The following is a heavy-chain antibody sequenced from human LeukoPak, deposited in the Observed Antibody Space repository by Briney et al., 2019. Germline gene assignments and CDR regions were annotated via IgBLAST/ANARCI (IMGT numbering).Heavy chain of an antibody. CDR3: ARARFTPKVIIAAAGRGWFDP. V-gene: IGHV4-39*07. Sequence: SETLSLTCSVSGGSISSSTYYWGWIRQPPWKGLEWIGSIYYSGATYYGPSLKSRVTISVDTSKNQFSLKLSSVTAADTAVYYCARARFTPKVIIAAAGRGWFDPWGQGTLVTVSS. D-gene: IGHD6-13*01. CDR2: IYYSGAT. J-gene: IGHJ5*02. CDR1: GGSISSSTYY.